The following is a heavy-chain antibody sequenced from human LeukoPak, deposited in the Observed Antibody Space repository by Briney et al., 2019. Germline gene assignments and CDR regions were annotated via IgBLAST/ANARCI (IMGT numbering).Heavy chain of an antibody. J-gene: IGHJ4*02. V-gene: IGHV1-69*05. Sequence: ASVKVSCKASGGTFSSYAISWVRQAPGQGLEWMGGIIPIFGTANYAQKFQGRVTITTDESTSTAYMEPSSLRSEDTAVYYCASFGPRTGWGQGTLVTVSS. CDR3: ASFGPRTG. D-gene: IGHD3-16*01. CDR1: GGTFSSYA. CDR2: IIPIFGTA.